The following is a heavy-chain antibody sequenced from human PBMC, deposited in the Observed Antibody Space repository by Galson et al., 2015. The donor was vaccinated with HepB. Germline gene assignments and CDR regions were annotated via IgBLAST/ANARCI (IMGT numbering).Heavy chain of an antibody. Sequence: SLRLSCAAPGFTFSGSAIHWVRQASGKGLEWVGRIKKKADNYATAYVASVQGRFTISRDDSKNTAYLQMNSLKTEDTAVYYCTRHCYDSSGYPIPDYWGQGTLVTVSS. D-gene: IGHD3-22*01. CDR2: IKKKADNYAT. CDR3: TRHCYDSSGYPIPDY. J-gene: IGHJ4*02. CDR1: GFTFSGSA. V-gene: IGHV3-73*01.